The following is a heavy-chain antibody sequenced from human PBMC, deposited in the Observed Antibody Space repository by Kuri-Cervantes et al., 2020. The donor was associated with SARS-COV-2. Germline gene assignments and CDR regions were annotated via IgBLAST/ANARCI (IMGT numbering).Heavy chain of an antibody. Sequence: GSLRLSCTVSGGSISSYYWSWIRQPPGKGLEWIGYIYYSGSTNYNPSLKSRVTISVDTSKNQFSLKLSSVTAADTAVYYCTREQPGGCSGGSCYSNYWGQGTLVTVSS. D-gene: IGHD2-15*01. J-gene: IGHJ4*02. V-gene: IGHV4-59*12. CDR3: TREQPGGCSGGSCYSNY. CDR2: IYYSGST. CDR1: GGSISSYY.